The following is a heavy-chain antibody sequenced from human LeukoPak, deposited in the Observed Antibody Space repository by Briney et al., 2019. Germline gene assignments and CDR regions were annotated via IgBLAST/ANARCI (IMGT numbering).Heavy chain of an antibody. CDR1: GGTFSSFA. D-gene: IGHD5-24*01. Sequence: GASVKVSCKASGGTFSSFAISWVRQAPGQGLEWMGRIIPILGIVNYAQNFQDRVTITADKSTSTVYMELRSLRSEDTAVYYCARASRGDGYNSYWGQGTLVTVSS. CDR2: IIPILGIV. J-gene: IGHJ4*02. V-gene: IGHV1-69*04. CDR3: ARASRGDGYNSY.